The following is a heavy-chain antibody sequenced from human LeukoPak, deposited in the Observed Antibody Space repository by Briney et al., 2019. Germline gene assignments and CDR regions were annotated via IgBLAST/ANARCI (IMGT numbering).Heavy chain of an antibody. CDR2: ISGSGGGT. V-gene: IGHV3-23*01. Sequence: PGGSLRLSCAVSAITLSNYAMSWVRQAPGKGLEWVAGISGSGGGTNYADSVKGRFTISRDNPKNTLYLQMNNLRADDTAVYFCAKRGVVIRVILIGFHKEAYYFDSWGQGALVTVSS. J-gene: IGHJ4*02. D-gene: IGHD3-9*01. CDR1: AITLSNYA. CDR3: AKRGVVIRVILIGFHKEAYYFDS.